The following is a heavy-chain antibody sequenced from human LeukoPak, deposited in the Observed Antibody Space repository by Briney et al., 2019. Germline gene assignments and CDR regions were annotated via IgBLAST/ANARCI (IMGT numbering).Heavy chain of an antibody. CDR2: FDPEDGET. Sequence: ASVKVSCKVSRYTLTELSMHWVRQAPGKGLAWMGGFDPEDGETIYAQKFQGRVTMNEDTSTDTAYMELSSLRSEDTAVYYCATAPRGYYDFWSGIDYWGQGTLVTVSS. CDR1: RYTLTELS. D-gene: IGHD3-3*01. CDR3: ATAPRGYYDFWSGIDY. J-gene: IGHJ4*02. V-gene: IGHV1-24*01.